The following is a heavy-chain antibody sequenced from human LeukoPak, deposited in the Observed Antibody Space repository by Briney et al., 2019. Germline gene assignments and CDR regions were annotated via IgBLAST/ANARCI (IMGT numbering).Heavy chain of an antibody. D-gene: IGHD6-13*01. Sequence: SVKVSCKASGGTFSSYAISWLRQAPGQGLEWMGRIIPIFGTANYAQKFQGRVTITTDESTSTAYMELSSLRSEDTAVYYCARSSSSWYEGPPFDPWGQGTLVTFSS. CDR2: IIPIFGTA. V-gene: IGHV1-69*05. J-gene: IGHJ5*02. CDR3: ARSSSSWYEGPPFDP. CDR1: GGTFSSYA.